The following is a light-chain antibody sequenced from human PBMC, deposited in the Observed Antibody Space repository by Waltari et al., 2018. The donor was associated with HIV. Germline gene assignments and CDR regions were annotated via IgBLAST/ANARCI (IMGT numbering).Light chain of an antibody. CDR2: GAS. CDR3: QQYNNWPLWT. Sequence: EIVLTQSPGTLSLSPGERATLSCRASRSVSSNYLAWYQQKPGQAPRLLIYGASIRASGSPDRFGGSGSGTDFTLTINRLEPEDIAVYYCQQYNNWPLWTFGQGTKVEIK. V-gene: IGKV3-20*01. CDR1: RSVSSNY. J-gene: IGKJ1*01.